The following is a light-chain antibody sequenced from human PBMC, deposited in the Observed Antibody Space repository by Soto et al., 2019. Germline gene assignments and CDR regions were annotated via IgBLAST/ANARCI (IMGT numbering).Light chain of an antibody. CDR1: SGDIGSYNR. J-gene: IGLJ1*01. CDR2: EVT. V-gene: IGLV2-14*01. Sequence: QWPRSHSGAVRWYPGQSTAISCTGTSGDIGSYNRVSWYQQHPGKAPKLIIYEVTDRPSGVSNRFSGSKSGNTASLTISGLQAEDEAEYYCSSYTNINTRDRVFGTGTKVTAL. CDR3: SSYTNINTRDRV.